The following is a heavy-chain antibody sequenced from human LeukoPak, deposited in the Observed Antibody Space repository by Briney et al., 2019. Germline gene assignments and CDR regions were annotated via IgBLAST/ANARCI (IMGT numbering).Heavy chain of an antibody. J-gene: IGHJ6*03. CDR3: ARAPRPYYYYMDV. CDR1: GGTFSSYA. CDR2: IIPIFGTA. V-gene: IGHV1-69*05. Sequence: SVKVSFKSSGGTFSSYAISWVRQAPGQGLEWMGGIIPIFGTANYAQKFQGRVTITTDESTSTAYMELSSLRSEDTAVYYCARAPRPYYYYMDVWGKGTTITVSS.